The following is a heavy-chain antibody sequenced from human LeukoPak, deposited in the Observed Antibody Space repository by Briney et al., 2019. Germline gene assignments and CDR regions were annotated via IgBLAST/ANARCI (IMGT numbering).Heavy chain of an antibody. CDR1: GFTFSSYW. D-gene: IGHD6-13*01. CDR3: ARPAIAGDFDY. CDR2: IKQDGSDK. V-gene: IGHV3-7*04. J-gene: IGHJ4*02. Sequence: GGSLRLSCAASGFTFSSYWMICVPQAPGKGLEGVANIKQDGSDKYYLDSVKPRFTISRDSAKNSLYLQMDRLRGEDTAVYYCARPAIAGDFDYWGQGTLVTVSS.